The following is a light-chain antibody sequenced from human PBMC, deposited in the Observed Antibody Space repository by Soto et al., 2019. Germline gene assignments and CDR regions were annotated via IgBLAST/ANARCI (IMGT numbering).Light chain of an antibody. V-gene: IGLV7-46*01. CDR2: DTS. J-gene: IGLJ2*01. CDR3: LLSFSGTHVV. Sequence: QAVVTQEPSLTVSPGGTVTLTCGCSTGSVTSGHYPYWFQQKSGQAPRALIYDTSNKHSWTPARFSGSLLGGKAALTLSGAQPEDEAEYYCLLSFSGTHVVFGGGTKVTVL. CDR1: TGSVTSGHY.